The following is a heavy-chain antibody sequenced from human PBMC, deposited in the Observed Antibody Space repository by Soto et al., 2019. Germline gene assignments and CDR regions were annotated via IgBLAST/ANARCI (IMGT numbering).Heavy chain of an antibody. D-gene: IGHD6-13*01. CDR1: GYTFTGYY. Sequence: ASVKVSCKASGYTFTGYYMHWVRQAPGQGLEWMGWINPNSGGTNYAQKFQGRVTMTRDTSISTAYMELSRLRSDDTAVYYCAREPSPNIAAAADAFDIWGQGTMVTVSS. CDR2: INPNSGGT. J-gene: IGHJ3*02. CDR3: AREPSPNIAAAADAFDI. V-gene: IGHV1-2*02.